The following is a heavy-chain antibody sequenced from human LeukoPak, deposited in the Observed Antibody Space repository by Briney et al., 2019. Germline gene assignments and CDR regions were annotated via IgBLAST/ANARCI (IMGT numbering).Heavy chain of an antibody. CDR2: ISSYNGNT. Sequence: ASVTVSFKASVYTFTIYGISWVRQAPGQGLEWMGWISSYNGNTNYAQKLQGRVTMTTDTSTSTAYMELRSLRSDDTAVYYCARNPSTALDYWGQGTLVTVSS. CDR3: ARNPSTALDY. J-gene: IGHJ4*02. V-gene: IGHV1-18*01. D-gene: IGHD4-17*01. CDR1: VYTFTIYG.